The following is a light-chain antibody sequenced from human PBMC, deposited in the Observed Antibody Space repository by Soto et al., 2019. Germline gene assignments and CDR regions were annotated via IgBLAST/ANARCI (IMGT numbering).Light chain of an antibody. J-gene: IGKJ1*01. Sequence: EIVLTQSPGTLSLSPGERATLSCRASQTLSNSFIAWYQQKPGQAPRLLIYGASSRATGIPDRFSGSGSGTDFTLTISRLEPEDFAVYYCQQYGSLPQTFGQGTKVDIK. CDR1: QTLSNSF. CDR2: GAS. CDR3: QQYGSLPQT. V-gene: IGKV3-20*01.